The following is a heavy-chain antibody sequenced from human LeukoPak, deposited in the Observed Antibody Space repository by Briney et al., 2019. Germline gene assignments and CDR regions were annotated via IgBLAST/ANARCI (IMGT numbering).Heavy chain of an antibody. D-gene: IGHD3-22*01. CDR2: ISSSSSYI. J-gene: IGHJ4*02. V-gene: IGHV3-21*01. Sequence: GGSLRLSCAASGFTFSSYSMNWVRQAPGKGLEWVSSISSSSSYIYYADSVKGRFTISRDNAKNSLYLQMNSLRAEDTAVYYCARDYDSSGYYYPHFDYWGQGTLVTVSP. CDR1: GFTFSSYS. CDR3: ARDYDSSGYYYPHFDY.